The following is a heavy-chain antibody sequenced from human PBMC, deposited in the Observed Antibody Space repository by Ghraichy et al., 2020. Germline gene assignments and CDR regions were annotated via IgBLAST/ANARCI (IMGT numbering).Heavy chain of an antibody. CDR2: INSDGSIT. V-gene: IGHV3-74*01. Sequence: GGSLRLSCAASGFTFSRNWMHWVRQAPGKGLVWVSHINSDGSITDYADSVKGRFTISRDNAKNTLYLQMNSLRADDTAVYYCARGGRGNSGQDFRGQGTLVIVSS. J-gene: IGHJ4*02. D-gene: IGHD2-15*01. CDR1: GFTFSRNW. CDR3: ARGGRGNSGQDF.